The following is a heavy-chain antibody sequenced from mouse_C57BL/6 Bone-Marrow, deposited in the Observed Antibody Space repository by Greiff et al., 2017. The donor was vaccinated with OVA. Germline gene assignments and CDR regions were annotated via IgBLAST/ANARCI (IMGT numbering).Heavy chain of an antibody. D-gene: IGHD2-1*01. V-gene: IGHV4-1*01. CDR1: GIDFSRYW. CDR3: ARLYYGWGYFDY. J-gene: IGHJ2*01. Sequence: EVKLVESGGGLVQPGGSLKLSCAASGIDFSRYWMSWVRRAPGKGLEWIGEINPDSSTINYAPSLKDKFIISRDNAKNTLYLQMSKVRSEDTALYYSARLYYGWGYFDYWGQGTTLTVSS. CDR2: INPDSSTI.